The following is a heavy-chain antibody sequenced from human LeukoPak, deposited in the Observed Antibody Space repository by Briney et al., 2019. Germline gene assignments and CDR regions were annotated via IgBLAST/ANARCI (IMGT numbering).Heavy chain of an antibody. CDR1: GYTFTGYY. D-gene: IGHD3-10*01. Sequence: GASVKVSCKASGYTFTGYYMHWVRQAPGQGLEWMGWINPNSGGTNYAQKFQGWVTITRDTSIGTAYMELSRLRSDDTAVYYCARGGTMVRGVKGYYYGMDVWGKGTTVTVSS. V-gene: IGHV1-2*04. CDR3: ARGGTMVRGVKGYYYGMDV. J-gene: IGHJ6*04. CDR2: INPNSGGT.